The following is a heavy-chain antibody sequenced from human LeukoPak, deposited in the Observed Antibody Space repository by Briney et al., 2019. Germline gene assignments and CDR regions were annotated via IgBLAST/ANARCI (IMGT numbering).Heavy chain of an antibody. Sequence: SGGSLRLSCAASGFTFGSYATHWVRQAPGKGLEWVAVISYDGSNKYYADSVKGRFTISRDNSKNTLYLQMNSLRAEDTAVYYCARGPIPDYGDYRAFDYWGQGTLVTVSS. J-gene: IGHJ4*02. D-gene: IGHD4-17*01. CDR3: ARGPIPDYGDYRAFDY. CDR1: GFTFGSYA. V-gene: IGHV3-30-3*01. CDR2: ISYDGSNK.